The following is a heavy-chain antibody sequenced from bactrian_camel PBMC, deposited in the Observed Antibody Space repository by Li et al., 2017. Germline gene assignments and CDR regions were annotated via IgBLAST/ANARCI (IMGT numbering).Heavy chain of an antibody. J-gene: IGHJ4*01. Sequence: DVQLVESGGGSVQEGGSLTLSCQASGDTRSYGLGWFRQVPGKAREGVAAIYTGGSTYYAESVKGRFTISEDKNQNTLYLQMNDLKTEDTAVYYCATDFENRRCYPGPWYADRGYTYWGQGTQVTVS. CDR1: GDTRSYG. V-gene: IGHV3S67*01. CDR3: ATDFENRRCYPGPWYADRGYTY. CDR2: IYTGGST. D-gene: IGHD5*01.